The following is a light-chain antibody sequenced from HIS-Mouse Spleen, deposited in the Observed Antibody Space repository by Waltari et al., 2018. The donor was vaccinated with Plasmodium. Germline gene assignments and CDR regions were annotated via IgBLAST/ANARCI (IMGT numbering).Light chain of an antibody. CDR2: KAS. Sequence: DIKMTQSPSTLSASVGDRVTITCRASQSISSWLAWYQQKPGKAPKLLIYKASSLESGVPSRFSGSGSGTEFTLTISSLQPDDFATYYCQQYNSYSYTFGQGTSWRSN. CDR1: QSISSW. V-gene: IGKV1-5*03. J-gene: IGKJ2*01. CDR3: QQYNSYSYT.